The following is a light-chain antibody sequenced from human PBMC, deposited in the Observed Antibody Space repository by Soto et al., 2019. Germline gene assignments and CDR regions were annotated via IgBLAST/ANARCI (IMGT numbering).Light chain of an antibody. J-gene: IGKJ3*01. CDR2: GAS. Sequence: EIVLTQSPGTLSLSSGERATLSCRASQSISSSSLAWYQQNPGQAPMLLIYGASSRATGIPDRFSGSGSGTDFTLTISRLEPEDFALYYCQQYSSSLFTFGPGTKVDIK. CDR3: QQYSSSLFT. CDR1: QSISSSS. V-gene: IGKV3-20*01.